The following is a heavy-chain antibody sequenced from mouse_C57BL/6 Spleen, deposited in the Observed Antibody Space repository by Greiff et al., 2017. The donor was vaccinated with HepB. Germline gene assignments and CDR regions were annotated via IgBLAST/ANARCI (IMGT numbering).Heavy chain of an antibody. Sequence: VQLQESGPGLVAPSQSLSITCTVSGFSLTSYGVHWVRQPPGKGLEWLVVIWSDGSTTYNSALKSRLSISKDNSKSQVFLKMNSLQTDDTAMYYCARQPNYDYNRAYYYAMDYWGQGTSVTVSS. V-gene: IGHV2-6-1*01. CDR2: IWSDGST. D-gene: IGHD2-4*01. CDR1: GFSLTSYG. CDR3: ARQPNYDYNRAYYYAMDY. J-gene: IGHJ4*01.